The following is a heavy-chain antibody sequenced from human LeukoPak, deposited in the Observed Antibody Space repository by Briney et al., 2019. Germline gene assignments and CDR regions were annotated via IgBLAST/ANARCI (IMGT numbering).Heavy chain of an antibody. D-gene: IGHD5-12*01. Sequence: GGSLRLSCAASGFTFSSSGMSWVRQAPGKGLEWVSAISGSGGSTYYADSVKGRFTISRDNSKNTLYLQMNSLRAEDTAVYYCAKVSGYDYCFDYWGQGTLVTVSS. CDR2: ISGSGGST. CDR3: AKVSGYDYCFDY. V-gene: IGHV3-23*01. J-gene: IGHJ4*02. CDR1: GFTFSSSG.